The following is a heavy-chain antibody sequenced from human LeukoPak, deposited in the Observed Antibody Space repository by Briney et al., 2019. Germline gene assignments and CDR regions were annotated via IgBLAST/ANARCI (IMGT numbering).Heavy chain of an antibody. V-gene: IGHV3-23*01. J-gene: IGHJ4*02. CDR2: ISGSGGST. D-gene: IGHD2-21*01. Sequence: GGSLRLSCAASGFTFRDYYMSWIRQAPGKGLEWVSAISGSGGSTYYADSVKGRFTISRDNSKNTLYLQMNSLRAEDTAVYYCAKETIVVVIAIFDYWGQGTLVTVSS. CDR1: GFTFRDYY. CDR3: AKETIVVVIAIFDY.